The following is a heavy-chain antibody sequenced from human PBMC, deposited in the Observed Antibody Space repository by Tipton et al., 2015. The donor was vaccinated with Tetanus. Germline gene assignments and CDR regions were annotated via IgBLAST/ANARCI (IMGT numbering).Heavy chain of an antibody. Sequence: TLSLTCTVSGGSISTYHWNWIRQFPGKGLEWIGYIDYFGTTKYNPSLKSRVAMSVDTSKNQLSLKLSSVASAAAAVYYWARTSGYLCSSYWGQGALVVVSS. CDR2: IDYFGTT. CDR3: ARTSGYLCSSY. D-gene: IGHD3-3*01. J-gene: IGHJ1*01. V-gene: IGHV4-59*01. CDR1: GGSISTYH.